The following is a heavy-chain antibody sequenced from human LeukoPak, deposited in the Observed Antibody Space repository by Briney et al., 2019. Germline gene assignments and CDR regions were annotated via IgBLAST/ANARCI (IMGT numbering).Heavy chain of an antibody. CDR3: AKDQEYDLWSGYYPHY. V-gene: IGHV3-30*18. CDR2: ISYDGSNK. J-gene: IGHJ4*02. Sequence: PGGSLRLSCAASGFTFSSYGMHWVRQAPGKGLEWVAVISYDGSNKYYADSVKGRFTISRDNSKNTLYLQMNSLRAEDTAVYYCAKDQEYDLWSGYYPHYWGQGTLVTVSS. CDR1: GFTFSSYG. D-gene: IGHD3-3*01.